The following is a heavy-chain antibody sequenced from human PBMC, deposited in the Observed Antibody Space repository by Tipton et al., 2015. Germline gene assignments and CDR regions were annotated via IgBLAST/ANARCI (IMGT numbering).Heavy chain of an antibody. CDR1: GFNFNSYA. J-gene: IGHJ4*02. Sequence: SLRLSCAASGFNFNSYAMSWVRQAPGKGLEWVSGISGGGGSTYYADSVEGRFTISRDNSKNTLYLQMNSLRAEDTAVYYCAKDPIVVVPAAPYFDYWGQGTLVTVSS. CDR3: AKDPIVVVPAAPYFDY. D-gene: IGHD2-2*01. V-gene: IGHV3-23*01. CDR2: ISGGGGST.